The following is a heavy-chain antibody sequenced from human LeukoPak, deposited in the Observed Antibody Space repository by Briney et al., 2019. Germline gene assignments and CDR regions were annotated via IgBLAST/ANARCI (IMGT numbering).Heavy chain of an antibody. J-gene: IGHJ4*02. V-gene: IGHV4-34*01. D-gene: IGHD3-10*01. CDR3: ARGFGHFDY. CDR1: GGSFSGYY. Sequence: SESLSLTCAVYGGSFSGYYWSWIRQPPGKGLEWIGEINHSGSTNYNPSLKSRVTISVDTSKNQFSLKLSSVTAADTAVYYCARGFGHFDYWGQGTLVTVSS. CDR2: INHSGST.